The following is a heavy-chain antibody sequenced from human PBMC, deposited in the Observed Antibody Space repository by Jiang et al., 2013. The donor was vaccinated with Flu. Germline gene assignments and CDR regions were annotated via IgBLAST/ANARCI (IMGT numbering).Heavy chain of an antibody. CDR2: ISYSGST. D-gene: IGHD2-2*01. CDR1: GGSISTYY. V-gene: IGHV4-59*01. CDR3: ARTLRAAMPLLDY. J-gene: IGHJ4*02. Sequence: SLTCTVSGGSISTYYWSWIRQPPGKGLEWIGYISYSGSTTYNPSLKSRVTISLDSSKNQFSLRLTSVTAADTAVYYCARTLRAAMPLLDYWGQGTLVTVSS.